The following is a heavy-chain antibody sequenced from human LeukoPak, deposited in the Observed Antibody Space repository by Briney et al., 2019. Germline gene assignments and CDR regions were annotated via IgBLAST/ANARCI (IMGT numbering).Heavy chain of an antibody. J-gene: IGHJ3*02. CDR3: ARFESYYDSSGSPGWGAFDI. V-gene: IGHV1-8*03. D-gene: IGHD3-22*01. Sequence: GASVKVSCTASGYTFTSYDINWVRQATGQGLEWMGWMNPNSGNTGYAQKFQGRVTITRNTSISTAYMELRSLRSDDTAVYYCARFESYYDSSGSPGWGAFDIWGQGTMVTVSS. CDR1: GYTFTSYD. CDR2: MNPNSGNT.